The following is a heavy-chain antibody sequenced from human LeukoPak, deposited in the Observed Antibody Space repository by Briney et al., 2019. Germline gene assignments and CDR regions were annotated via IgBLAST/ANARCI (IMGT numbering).Heavy chain of an antibody. CDR3: ARAEEGGYDF. Sequence: ASVKVSCKASGYTFTSYYMHWVRQATGQGLEWMGWMNPNSGNTVYAQNFQGRLTLTRNTSISTAYMELSSLRSEDTAVYYCARAEEGGYDFWGQGTLVTVSS. CDR2: MNPNSGNT. D-gene: IGHD3-3*01. V-gene: IGHV1-8*02. CDR1: GYTFTSYY. J-gene: IGHJ4*02.